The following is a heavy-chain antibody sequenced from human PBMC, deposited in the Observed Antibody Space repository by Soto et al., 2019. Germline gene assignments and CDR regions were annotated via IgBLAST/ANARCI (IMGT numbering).Heavy chain of an antibody. CDR2: ISGSGFKK. D-gene: IGHD3-16*01. CDR1: GFTFSSYA. V-gene: IGHV3-23*01. CDR3: ARETLSYGSALDV. Sequence: GGSLRLSCAASGFTFSSYAMSWVRQAPGKGLEWISSISGSGFKKYYADSVKGRFTISRDGTTKSVSLQMTSLKREDTGLYYCARETLSYGSALDVWGQGTTVTVSS. J-gene: IGHJ6*02.